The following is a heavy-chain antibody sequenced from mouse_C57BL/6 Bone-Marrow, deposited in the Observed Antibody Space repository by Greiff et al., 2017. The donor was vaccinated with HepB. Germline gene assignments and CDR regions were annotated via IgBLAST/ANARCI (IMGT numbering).Heavy chain of an antibody. J-gene: IGHJ3*01. D-gene: IGHD2-4*01. CDR1: GFTFSDYG. CDR2: ISSGSSTI. Sequence: EVQLQQSGGGLVKPGGSLKLSCAASGFTFSDYGMHWVRQAPEKGLEWVAYISSGSSTIYYADTVKGRFTISRDNAKNTLFLQMTSLRSEDTAMYYCARRDYDGAWFAYWGQGTLVTVSA. CDR3: ARRDYDGAWFAY. V-gene: IGHV5-17*01.